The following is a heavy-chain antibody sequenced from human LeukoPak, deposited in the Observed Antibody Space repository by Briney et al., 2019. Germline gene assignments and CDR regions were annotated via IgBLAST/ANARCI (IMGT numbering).Heavy chain of an antibody. D-gene: IGHD5-18*01. CDR1: GFTFDDYG. CDR3: AKGQGYSYGYTTFDY. CDR2: ISGNGGNT. J-gene: IGHJ4*02. V-gene: IGHV3-23*01. Sequence: GGSLRLSCAASGFTFDDYGMSWVRQAPGKGLEWVSGISGNGGNTYHADSVKGRFTISRDNFKNTMYLQMNSLRAEDTAVYFCAKGQGYSYGYTTFDYWGQGILVTVSS.